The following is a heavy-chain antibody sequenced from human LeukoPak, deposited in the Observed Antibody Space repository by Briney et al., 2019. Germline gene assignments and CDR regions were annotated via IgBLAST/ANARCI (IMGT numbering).Heavy chain of an antibody. CDR1: GFTFSSYS. V-gene: IGHV3-48*04. J-gene: IGHJ4*02. CDR2: ISSSSSTI. Sequence: GGSLRLSCAASGFTFSSYSMNWVRQAPGKGLEGVSCISSSSSTIYYADSVKGRFTISRDNAKNSLYLQMNSLRAEDTAVYYCARDGNFRYCSGGSCYQPSVFDYWGQGTLVTVSS. CDR3: ARDGNFRYCSGGSCYQPSVFDY. D-gene: IGHD2-15*01.